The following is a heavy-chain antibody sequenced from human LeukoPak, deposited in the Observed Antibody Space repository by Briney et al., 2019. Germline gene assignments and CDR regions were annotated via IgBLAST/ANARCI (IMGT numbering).Heavy chain of an antibody. J-gene: IGHJ3*02. CDR2: ISGSGGST. CDR3: ARDTTYYYDSSGYSDAFDI. D-gene: IGHD3-22*01. V-gene: IGHV3-23*01. Sequence: GGSLRLSCAASGFTFSSYAMSWVRQAPGKGLEWVSAISGSGGSTYYADSVKGQFTISRDNSKNTLYLQMNSLRAEDTAVYYCARDTTYYYDSSGYSDAFDIWGQGTMVTVSS. CDR1: GFTFSSYA.